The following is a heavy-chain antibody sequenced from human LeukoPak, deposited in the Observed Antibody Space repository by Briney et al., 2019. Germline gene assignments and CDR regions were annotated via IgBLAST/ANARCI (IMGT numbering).Heavy chain of an antibody. CDR2: IYTSASGST. J-gene: IGHJ6*02. CDR3: ARETAAGPSYYYYYGMDV. V-gene: IGHV4-4*07. D-gene: IGHD6-13*01. CDR1: GGSISSYY. Sequence: SETLSLTCTVSGGSISSYYWSWIRQPAGKGLEWIGRIYTSASGSTNYNPSLKSRVTMSVDTSKNQLSLRLSSVTAADTAVYYCARETAAGPSYYYYYGMDVWGQGTTVTVSS.